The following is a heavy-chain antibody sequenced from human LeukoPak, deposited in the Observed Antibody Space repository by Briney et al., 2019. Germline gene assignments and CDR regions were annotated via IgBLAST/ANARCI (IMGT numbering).Heavy chain of an antibody. D-gene: IGHD2-21*01. Sequence: GGSLRLSCAASGFTFSDYYMSWIRQAPGKGLEWVSYISSSGSTIYYAASVKGRFTISRDNAKNSLYLQMNSLRAEDTAVYYCARGFVVSEDAFDIWGQGTMVTVSS. V-gene: IGHV3-11*04. J-gene: IGHJ3*02. CDR3: ARGFVVSEDAFDI. CDR1: GFTFSDYY. CDR2: ISSSGSTI.